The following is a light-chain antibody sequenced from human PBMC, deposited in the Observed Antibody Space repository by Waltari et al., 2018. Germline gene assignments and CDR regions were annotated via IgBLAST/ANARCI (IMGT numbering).Light chain of an antibody. CDR2: DAS. CDR1: QSVSSY. V-gene: IGKV3-11*01. J-gene: IGKJ5*01. CDR3: QQRSNWPPS. Sequence: EIVLTQSPATLSLSPRERATLSCRASQSVSSYLAWDQQKPGQAPRLLIYDASNRATGIPARFSGSGSGTDFTLTISSLEPEDFAVYYCQQRSNWPPSFGQGTRLEIK.